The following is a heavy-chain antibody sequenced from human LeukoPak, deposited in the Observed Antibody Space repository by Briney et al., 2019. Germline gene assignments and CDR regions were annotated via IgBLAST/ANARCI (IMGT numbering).Heavy chain of an antibody. D-gene: IGHD1-7*01. CDR1: GYTFTGYY. V-gene: IGHV1-2*02. J-gene: IGHJ4*02. CDR2: INPNRGGT. CDR3: ARGITGTTGVEELDY. Sequence: ASVKVSCKASGYTFTGYYMHGVRQAPGQGREWRGCINPNRGGTNYAQKLRGRVTLTRDTSISTAYMELRRLKSNDPAVYYCARGITGTTGVEELDYWGKGTLVTVSS.